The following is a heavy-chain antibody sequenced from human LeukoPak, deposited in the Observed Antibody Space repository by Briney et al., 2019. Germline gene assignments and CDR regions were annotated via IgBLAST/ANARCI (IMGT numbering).Heavy chain of an antibody. Sequence: GGSLRLSCAASGFTFDDYAMHWVRQAPGKGLEWVSGISWNSGGIGYADSVKGRFTISRDNAKNSLYLQMNSLRAEDMALYYCAKRGATGEFDYWGQGTLVTVSS. D-gene: IGHD1-26*01. CDR2: ISWNSGGI. V-gene: IGHV3-9*03. CDR1: GFTFDDYA. J-gene: IGHJ4*02. CDR3: AKRGATGEFDY.